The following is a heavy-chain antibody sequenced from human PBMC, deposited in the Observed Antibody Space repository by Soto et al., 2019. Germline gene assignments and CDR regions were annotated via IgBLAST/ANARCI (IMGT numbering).Heavy chain of an antibody. CDR1: GFTFSHYG. CDR2: QWFDGSNK. D-gene: IGHD5-12*01. CDR3: ARDVGDVMSTIQGHGMDV. Sequence: GGSLRLSCVGSGFTFSHYGMHWVRQAPGKGLEWVAVQWFDGSNKFHADSVKGRFTISRDNSQNTLYLQMNSLRAEDTAVYYCARDVGDVMSTIQGHGMDVWGQGTTVTVSS. V-gene: IGHV3-33*01. J-gene: IGHJ6*02.